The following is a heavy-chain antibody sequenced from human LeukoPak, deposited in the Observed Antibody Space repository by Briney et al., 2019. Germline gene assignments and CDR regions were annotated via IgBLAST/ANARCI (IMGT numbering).Heavy chain of an antibody. CDR1: GFTFSCYN. D-gene: IGHD6-19*01. CDR3: ARDAQWLVPEGYHYYMDV. V-gene: IGHV3-21*01. CDR2: ISSSSSYI. Sequence: GGSLRLSCAGSGFTFSCYNMNWLRQAPGKGLERVSSISSSSSYIFYADSVKGRFTISRDNAKNSLYLQMNSLRAEDTAVYYCARDAQWLVPEGYHYYMDVWGKGATVAVSS. J-gene: IGHJ6*03.